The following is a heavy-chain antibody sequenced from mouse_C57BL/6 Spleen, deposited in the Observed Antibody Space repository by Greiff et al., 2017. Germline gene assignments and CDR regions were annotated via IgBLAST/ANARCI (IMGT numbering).Heavy chain of an antibody. V-gene: IGHV5-4*01. Sequence: EVQLVESGGGLVKPGGSLKLSCAASGFTFSSYAMSWVRQTPEKRLEWVATISDGGSYTYYPDNVKSRFTISRDNAKNNLYLQMSHLKSEDTAMYYCARAVTTSYFDYWGQGTTLTVSS. CDR2: ISDGGSYT. CDR3: ARAVTTSYFDY. J-gene: IGHJ2*01. D-gene: IGHD2-1*01. CDR1: GFTFSSYA.